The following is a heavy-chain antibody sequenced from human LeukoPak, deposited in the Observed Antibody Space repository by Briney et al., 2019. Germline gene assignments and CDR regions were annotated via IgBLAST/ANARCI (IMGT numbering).Heavy chain of an antibody. CDR1: GFTFSSIH. CDR3: ARGGRGSAAVVAPRSFDI. D-gene: IGHD3-22*01. V-gene: IGHV3-53*01. CDR2: TYTGGNS. J-gene: IGHJ3*02. Sequence: GGSLRLSCEASGFTFSSIHMVWVRQAPGKGLEWVSVTYTGGNSYYADPVKGRFIISRDISKNTLYLQMNSLRAEDSALYYCARGGRGSAAVVAPRSFDIWGQGTMVTVSS.